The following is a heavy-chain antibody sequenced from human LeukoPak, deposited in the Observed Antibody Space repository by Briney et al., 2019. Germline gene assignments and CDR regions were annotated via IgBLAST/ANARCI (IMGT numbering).Heavy chain of an antibody. V-gene: IGHV4-39*07. CDR2: IYYSGST. Sequence: SETLSLTCTVSGGSISSSSYYWGWIRQPPGKGLEWIGSIYYSGSTYYNPSLKSRVTISVDTSKNQFSLKLSSVTAADTAVYYCARGHGDYVPFDYWGQGTLVTVSS. CDR1: GGSISSSSYY. D-gene: IGHD4-17*01. CDR3: ARGHGDYVPFDY. J-gene: IGHJ4*02.